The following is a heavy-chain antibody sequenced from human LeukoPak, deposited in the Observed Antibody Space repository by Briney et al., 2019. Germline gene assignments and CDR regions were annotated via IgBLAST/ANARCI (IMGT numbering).Heavy chain of an antibody. CDR3: AKEWYYYDTSGYYSYLDY. Sequence: GRSLRLSCAASGFIFSSYGMHWVRQAPGKGLEWVALISYDGSNKYYADSVNGRFTISRDNSKNTLYLQMNSLRAEDTAVYYCAKEWYYYDTSGYYSYLDYWGQGTLVTVSS. CDR1: GFIFSSYG. CDR2: ISYDGSNK. D-gene: IGHD3-22*01. V-gene: IGHV3-30*18. J-gene: IGHJ4*02.